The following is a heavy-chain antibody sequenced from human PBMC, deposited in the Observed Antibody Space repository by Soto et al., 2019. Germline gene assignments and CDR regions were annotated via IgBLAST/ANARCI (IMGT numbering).Heavy chain of an antibody. J-gene: IGHJ4*02. CDR3: AKSQEIGTHFFDS. D-gene: IGHD6-13*01. CDR2: IGTAGDT. CDR1: GFTFGNYD. V-gene: IGHV3-13*01. Sequence: PGGSLRLSCAASGFTFGNYDMSWVRQAPGKGLEWVSSIGTAGDTYYAVSVKGRFTISRDNAKNSLSLQMNSLRAGDMAVYFCAKSQEIGTHFFDSWGQGTQVTVSS.